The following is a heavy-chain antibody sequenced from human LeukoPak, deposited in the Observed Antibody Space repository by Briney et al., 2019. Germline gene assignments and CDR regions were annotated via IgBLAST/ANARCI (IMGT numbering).Heavy chain of an antibody. CDR1: GYTFTGYY. CDR3: ARTLAARSAFDI. Sequence: GASVKVSCKASGYTFTGYYIHWVRQAPGQGLEWMGWFNPNSGDTNYAQKFQGRVTMTRDTSVTTAFMELNSLRSDDTAVYYCARTLAARSAFDIWGQGTMVTVSS. CDR2: FNPNSGDT. D-gene: IGHD6-6*01. J-gene: IGHJ3*02. V-gene: IGHV1-2*02.